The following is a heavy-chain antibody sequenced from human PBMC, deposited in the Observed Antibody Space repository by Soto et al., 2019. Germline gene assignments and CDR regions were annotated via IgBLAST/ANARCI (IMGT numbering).Heavy chain of an antibody. CDR2: ISSSGSTI. CDR1: GFTFSDYY. CDR3: ARNRYCSGGSCYLGEYYFDY. J-gene: IGHJ4*02. D-gene: IGHD2-15*01. Sequence: GGSLRLSCAASGFTFSDYYMSWIRQAPGKGLEWVSYISSSGSTIYYADSVKGRFTISRDNAKNSLYLQMNSLRAEDTAVYYCARNRYCSGGSCYLGEYYFDYWGQGTLVTVSS. V-gene: IGHV3-11*01.